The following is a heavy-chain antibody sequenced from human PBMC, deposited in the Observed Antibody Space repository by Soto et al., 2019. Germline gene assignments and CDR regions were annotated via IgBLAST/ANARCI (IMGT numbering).Heavy chain of an antibody. CDR1: GFTFSSYA. Sequence: GGSLRLSCAASGFTFSSYAMSWVRQAPGKGLEWVSAISGSGGSTYYADSVKGRFTISRDNSKNTLYLQMNSLRAEDTAVYYCARVRCYDFWSGYCYYYYGMDVWGQGTTVTVSS. J-gene: IGHJ6*02. CDR2: ISGSGGST. V-gene: IGHV3-23*01. CDR3: ARVRCYDFWSGYCYYYYGMDV. D-gene: IGHD3-3*01.